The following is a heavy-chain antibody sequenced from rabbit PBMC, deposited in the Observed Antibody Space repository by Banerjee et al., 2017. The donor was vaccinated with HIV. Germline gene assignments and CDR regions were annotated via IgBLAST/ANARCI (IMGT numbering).Heavy chain of an antibody. J-gene: IGHJ4*01. Sequence: QELLEESGGDLVKPGASLTLTCTASGFSFSSRYWICWVHQAPGKGLEWIGCIYTGDVSTYYANWVNGRFTLSKTSSTTVTLQMTSLTAADTATYFCARGGDNGYVFNLWGPGTLVTVS. CDR2: IYTGDVST. CDR3: ARGGDNGYVFNL. V-gene: IGHV1S45*01. D-gene: IGHD6-1*01. CDR1: GFSFSSRYW.